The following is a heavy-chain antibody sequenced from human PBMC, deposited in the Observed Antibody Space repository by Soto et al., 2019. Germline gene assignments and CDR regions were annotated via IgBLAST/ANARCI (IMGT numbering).Heavy chain of an antibody. CDR3: TTELEWLPGKRGDY. J-gene: IGHJ4*02. CDR1: GFTFSSYA. D-gene: IGHD3-3*01. Sequence: EVQLLESGGGLVQPGGSLRLSCAASGFTFSSYAMSWVRQAPGKGLEWVSAISGSGGSTYYADSVKGRFTISRDNSKNTLYLQMNSLKTEDTAVYYCTTELEWLPGKRGDYWGQGTLVTVSS. V-gene: IGHV3-23*01. CDR2: ISGSGGST.